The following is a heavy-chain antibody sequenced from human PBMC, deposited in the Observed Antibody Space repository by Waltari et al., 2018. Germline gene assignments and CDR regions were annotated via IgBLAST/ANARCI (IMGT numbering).Heavy chain of an antibody. CDR2: IYYSGST. CDR1: GGSISSYY. J-gene: IGHJ4*02. CDR3: ARGGFRQLQPPGS. Sequence: QVQLQESGPGLVKPSETLSLTCTVSGGSISSYYWSWIRQPPGKGLEWIGYIYYSGSTNYHPSLKSRVTISVDTSKNQFSLKLSSVTAADTAVYYCARGGFRQLQPPGSWGQGTLVTVSS. D-gene: IGHD3-10*01. V-gene: IGHV4-59*01.